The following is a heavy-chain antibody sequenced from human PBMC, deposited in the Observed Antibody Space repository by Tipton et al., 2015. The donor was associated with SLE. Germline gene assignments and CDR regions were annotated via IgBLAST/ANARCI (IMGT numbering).Heavy chain of an antibody. CDR1: GGSFSGYY. D-gene: IGHD1-26*01. Sequence: TLSLTCAVYGGSFSGYYWSWIRQPPGKGLERIGEINHSGSTNYNPSLKSRVTISVDTSKNQFSLKLSSMTAADTAVYYCARPSSSGAFDIWGQGTMVTVSS. V-gene: IGHV4-34*01. J-gene: IGHJ3*02. CDR3: ARPSSSGAFDI. CDR2: INHSGST.